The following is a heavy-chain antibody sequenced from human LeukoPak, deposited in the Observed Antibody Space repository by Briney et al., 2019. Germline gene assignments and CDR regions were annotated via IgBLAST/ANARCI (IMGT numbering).Heavy chain of an antibody. D-gene: IGHD5-18*01. J-gene: IGHJ4*02. CDR2: INPNGGST. CDR1: GYTFTSYY. CDR3: ARAAGDSYGYRYYFDH. V-gene: IGHV1-46*01. Sequence: ASVKVSCRASGYTFTSYYMHWLRQAPGHGLEWMGLINPNGGSTDHAQKFQGRVTMTRDTSTSTVYMELSSLRSEDTAVYYCARAAGDSYGYRYYFDHWGQGTLVTVSS.